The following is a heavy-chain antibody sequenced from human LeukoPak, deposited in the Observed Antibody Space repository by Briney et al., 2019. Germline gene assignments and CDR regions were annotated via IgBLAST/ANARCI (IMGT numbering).Heavy chain of an antibody. D-gene: IGHD3-22*01. Sequence: GGSLRLSCAASGFTFSDYYMGWIRQAPGKGLEWVSYISSSGSTIYYADSVKGRFTISRDNAKNSLYLQMNSLRAEDTAVYYCARTIYYYESTSYFSDAFDVWGQGTMVTVSS. J-gene: IGHJ3*01. CDR2: ISSSGSTI. CDR3: ARTIYYYESTSYFSDAFDV. CDR1: GFTFSDYY. V-gene: IGHV3-11*04.